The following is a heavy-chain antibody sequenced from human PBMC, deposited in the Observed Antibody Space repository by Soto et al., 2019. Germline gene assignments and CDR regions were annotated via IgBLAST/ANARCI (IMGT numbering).Heavy chain of an antibody. CDR2: INAGNGNT. Sequence: QVQLVQSGAEVKKPGASVKVSCKASGYTFSSYALHWVRQAPGQRLEWMGWINAGNGNTKYSQKFQGRVTFNTDTSAITAYLALSSLRPQDTAVYYCASPAYCSGSYYWGPGTVVTVSS. D-gene: IGHD3-10*01. CDR1: GYTFSSYA. CDR3: ASPAYCSGSYY. V-gene: IGHV1-3*01. J-gene: IGHJ4*02.